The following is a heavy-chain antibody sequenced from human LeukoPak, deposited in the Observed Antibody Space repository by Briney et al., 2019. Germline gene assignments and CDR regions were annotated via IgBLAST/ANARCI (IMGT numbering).Heavy chain of an antibody. CDR2: ISGSGGST. CDR3: AKDGRGYSGYAYYFDY. CDR1: GFTFTDYF. J-gene: IGHJ4*02. Sequence: PGGSLRLSCVASGFTFTDYFMSWVRQAPGKGLEWVSAISGSGGSTYYADSVKGRFTISRDNSKNTLYLQMNSLRAEDTAVYYCAKDGRGYSGYAYYFDYWGQGTLVTVSS. V-gene: IGHV3-23*01. D-gene: IGHD5-12*01.